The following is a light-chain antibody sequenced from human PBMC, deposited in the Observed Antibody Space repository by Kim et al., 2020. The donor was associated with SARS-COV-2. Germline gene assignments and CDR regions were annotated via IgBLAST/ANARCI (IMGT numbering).Light chain of an antibody. V-gene: IGLV2-14*03. CDR2: DVS. CDR3: SSYTSSSTVV. J-gene: IGLJ2*01. Sequence: GQSMTISCTGTSSDVGGYNYVSWYQQHPGKAPKLMIYDVSNRPSGVSNRFSGSKSGNTASLTISGLQADDEADYYCSSYTSSSTVVFGGGTQLTVL. CDR1: SSDVGGYNY.